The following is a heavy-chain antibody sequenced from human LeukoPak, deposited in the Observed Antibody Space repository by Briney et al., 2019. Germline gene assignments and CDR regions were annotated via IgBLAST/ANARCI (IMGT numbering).Heavy chain of an antibody. D-gene: IGHD6-19*01. J-gene: IGHJ4*02. CDR2: IRYEGSNK. V-gene: IGHV3-30*02. Sequence: PGGSLRLSCAASGFTFSCYGMHWVRQAPGKGLEWVAFIRYEGSNKYYVDSEKGRFTISRDNSKNTLSPTVNCLRAHNTAVFYFAAGFSSGWYGRLDYWGQGTLVTVSS. CDR1: GFTFSCYG. CDR3: AAGFSSGWYGRLDY.